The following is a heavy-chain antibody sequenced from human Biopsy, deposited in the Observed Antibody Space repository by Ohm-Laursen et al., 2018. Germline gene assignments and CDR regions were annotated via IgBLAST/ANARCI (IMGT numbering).Heavy chain of an antibody. CDR3: ARGVPPYDGSCFPLAGYWFFDL. V-gene: IGHV4-31*01. J-gene: IGHJ2*01. CDR2: ISYSGTT. Sequence: TLSLTCAVSGGSIGGGEYYWNWIRQHPGKGLEWIGLISYSGTTFYNPSLESLLTISIDTSKNHFSLNLRSVTSADTAVYYCARGVPPYDGSCFPLAGYWFFDLWGRGTLVTVSS. D-gene: IGHD3-22*01. CDR1: GGSIGGGEYY.